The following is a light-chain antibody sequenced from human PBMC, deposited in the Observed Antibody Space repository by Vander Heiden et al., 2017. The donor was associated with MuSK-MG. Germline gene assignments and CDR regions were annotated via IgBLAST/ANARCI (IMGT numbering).Light chain of an antibody. CDR3: SSDAGSNKLV. CDR2: EVS. Sequence: SALTQPPSASGSPGQSVTISCTGTSSDVGGYNYVSWYQQHPGKAPKRMIYEVSKRPSGVPDRFSGSKSGNTASLTVSGLQAEEEADYYCSSDAGSNKLVFGGGTKLTVL. CDR1: SSDVGGYNY. V-gene: IGLV2-8*01. J-gene: IGLJ3*02.